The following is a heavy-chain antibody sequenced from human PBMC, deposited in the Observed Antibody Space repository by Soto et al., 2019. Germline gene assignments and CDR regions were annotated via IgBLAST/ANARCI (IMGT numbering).Heavy chain of an antibody. V-gene: IGHV4-34*01. CDR2: ITRSGNT. D-gene: IGHD3-3*01. CDR1: GGSFSGHY. Sequence: SETLSLTCAVYGGSFSGHYWTWIRQPPGKGLEWVGEITRSGNTNYNPSLKSRVTISVDTSKNQFSLKLSSVTAADTAVYYCACNYYDFWSGYYSVGYFDDWAQGTPVTVSS. J-gene: IGHJ4*02. CDR3: ACNYYDFWSGYYSVGYFDD.